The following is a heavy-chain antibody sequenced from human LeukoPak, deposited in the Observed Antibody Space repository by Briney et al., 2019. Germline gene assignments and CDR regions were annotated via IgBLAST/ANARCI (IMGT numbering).Heavy chain of an antibody. V-gene: IGHV1-46*01. D-gene: IGHD2-2*01. CDR1: GYTFTSYY. J-gene: IGHJ1*01. CDR3: ARAGGPYCSSTSCHQSEYFQH. CDR2: INPSGGST. Sequence: ASVKVSCKASGYTFTSYYMHWVRQAPGQGLEWMGMINPSGGSTSYAQKFQGRVTMTRDMSTSTVYMELSSLRSEDTAVYYCARAGGPYCSSTSCHQSEYFQHWGQGTLVTVSS.